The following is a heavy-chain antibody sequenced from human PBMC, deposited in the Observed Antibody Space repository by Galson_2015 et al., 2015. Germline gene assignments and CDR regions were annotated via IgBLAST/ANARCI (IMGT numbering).Heavy chain of an antibody. Sequence: SLRLSCAASGGNFNSYAMTWVRQAPGKGLEWVSSINANGDNAHYLDSVTGRFFTSRDKSTNTLFLQMNGLTTEDTAVYYCFLVGTGGRVYRGRGVLDTVPS. V-gene: IGHV3-23*01. J-gene: IGHJ4*02. D-gene: IGHD1-26*01. CDR2: INANGDNA. CDR1: GGNFNSYA. CDR3: FLVGTGGRVY.